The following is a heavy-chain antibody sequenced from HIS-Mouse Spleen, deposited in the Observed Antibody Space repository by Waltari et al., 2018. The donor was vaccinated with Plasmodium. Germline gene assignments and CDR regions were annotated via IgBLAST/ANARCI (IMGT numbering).Heavy chain of an antibody. V-gene: IGHV3-21*01. CDR2: ISSSSSYI. CDR3: AREDILTGYYNDYWYFDL. Sequence: EVQLVESGGGLVKPGGSLRLSCAASGFTFSRYSMNWVRQAPGKGLEWFSSISSSSSYIYYADSVKGRFTISRDNAKNSLYLQMNSLRAEDTAVYYCAREDILTGYYNDYWYFDLWGRGTLVTVSS. CDR1: GFTFSRYS. D-gene: IGHD3-9*01. J-gene: IGHJ2*01.